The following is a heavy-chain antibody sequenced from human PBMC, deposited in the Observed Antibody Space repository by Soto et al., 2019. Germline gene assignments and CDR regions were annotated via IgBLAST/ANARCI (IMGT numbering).Heavy chain of an antibody. CDR1: GYTFTSYD. D-gene: IGHD5-12*01. Sequence: ASVKVSCKASGYTFTSYDINWVRQATGQGLEWMGWMNPNSGNTGYAQKFQGRVTMTRNTSISTAYMELSSLRSEDTAVYYCARGLRGYSGYGNYYYYYMDVWGKGTTVTVSS. CDR3: ARGLRGYSGYGNYYYYYMDV. J-gene: IGHJ6*03. CDR2: MNPNSGNT. V-gene: IGHV1-8*01.